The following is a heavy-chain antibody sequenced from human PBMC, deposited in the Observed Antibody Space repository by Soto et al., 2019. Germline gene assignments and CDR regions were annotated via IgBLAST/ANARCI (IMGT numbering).Heavy chain of an antibody. V-gene: IGHV1-69*06. CDR3: ARASITMVRGVIKGGAFDI. D-gene: IGHD3-10*01. Sequence: QVQLVQSGAEVKKPGSSVKVSCKASGGTFSSYAISWVRQAPGQGLEWMGGIIPIFGTANYAQKFQGRVTITADKSTSTAYWELSSLRSEDTAVYSCARASITMVRGVIKGGAFDIWGQGTMVTVSS. CDR2: IIPIFGTA. CDR1: GGTFSSYA. J-gene: IGHJ3*02.